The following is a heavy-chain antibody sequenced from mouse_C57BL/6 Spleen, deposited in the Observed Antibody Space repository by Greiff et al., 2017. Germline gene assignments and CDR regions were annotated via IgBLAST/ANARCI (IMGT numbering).Heavy chain of an antibody. D-gene: IGHD2-1*01. CDR2: IYPRDGST. Sequence: VQLQQSGPELVKPGASVKMPCKASGYTFTSYDINWVKQRPGQGLEWIGWIYPRDGSTKYNEKFKGKATLTVDTSSITAYMELHSLTSEDSAVDVCARCYGNYEGVFGYWGQVATLTVA. CDR1: GYTFTSYD. V-gene: IGHV1-85*01. CDR3: ARCYGNYEGVFGY. J-gene: IGHJ2*01.